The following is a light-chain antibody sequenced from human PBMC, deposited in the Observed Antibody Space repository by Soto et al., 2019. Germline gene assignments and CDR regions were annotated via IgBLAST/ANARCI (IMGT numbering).Light chain of an antibody. CDR2: DAS. CDR1: QSISSR. Sequence: DIQMTQSPSTLSASVGDRVTITCRASQSISSRFAWYQQKPVKAPKLLIYDASNLESGVPSRFSGSGSGTEFTLIINSLQPDDFATYYCQHYNSYSGTFDQGTKVDIK. CDR3: QHYNSYSGT. J-gene: IGKJ1*01. V-gene: IGKV1-5*01.